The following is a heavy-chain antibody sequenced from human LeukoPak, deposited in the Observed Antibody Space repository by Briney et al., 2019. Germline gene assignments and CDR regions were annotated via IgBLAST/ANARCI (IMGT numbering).Heavy chain of an antibody. CDR1: GFTFSNYA. D-gene: IGHD5/OR15-5a*01. CDR3: ARESGVWGY. J-gene: IGHJ4*02. V-gene: IGHV3-23*01. CDR2: ISTGGDRA. Sequence: GGSLRLSCAASGFTFSNYAMDWVRQAPGKGLEWVSAISTGGDRAYYADSVKGRFTTSRDNSRNTLYLQLNSLRAEDTAIYYCARESGVWGYWGQGTLVTVSS.